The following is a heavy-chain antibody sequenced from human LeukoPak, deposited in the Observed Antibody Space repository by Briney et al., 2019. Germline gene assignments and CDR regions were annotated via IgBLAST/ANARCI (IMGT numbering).Heavy chain of an antibody. J-gene: IGHJ4*02. CDR3: AREYAVIIPVFDY. Sequence: PGGSLRLSCAASGFTFSSYWMSWFRQAPGKGLEWVANIKQDGSEKYYVDSVKGRFTISRDNAKNSLYLQMNSLRAEDTAVYYCAREYAVIIPVFDYWGQGTLVTVSS. D-gene: IGHD3-3*01. CDR1: GFTFSSYW. CDR2: IKQDGSEK. V-gene: IGHV3-7*01.